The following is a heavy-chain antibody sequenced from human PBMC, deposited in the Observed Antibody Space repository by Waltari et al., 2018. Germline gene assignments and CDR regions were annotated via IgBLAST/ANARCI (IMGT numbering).Heavy chain of an antibody. CDR2: ISRAGRT. D-gene: IGHD3-16*01. CDR3: ARHTAVPYTRGFDY. V-gene: IGHV4-4*02. Sequence: QVQLQESGPGLVKPSETLSLTCAVSGASVTSDNWWSWVRQSPGAGLEWIGGISRAGRTNYDPSLQSRVTISIDTSRNHLSLKVTSVTAADTAFYYCARHTAVPYTRGFDYWGQGLLVIVSS. CDR1: GASVTSDNW. J-gene: IGHJ4*02.